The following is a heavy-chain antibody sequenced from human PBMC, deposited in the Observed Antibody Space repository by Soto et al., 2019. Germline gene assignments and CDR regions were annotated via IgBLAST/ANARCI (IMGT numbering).Heavy chain of an antibody. D-gene: IGHD7-27*01. CDR3: AKGLLGPGRAYGMYV. Sequence: QVQLVESGGGVVQPGRSLRLSCAASGFTFSSYGMHWVRQAPGKGLEWVAVISYDGSNKYYADSVKGRFTISRDNSKNTLYLLINSLRAEDPAVYYCAKGLLGPGRAYGMYVWGQGTTFTV. CDR2: ISYDGSNK. J-gene: IGHJ6*02. CDR1: GFTFSSYG. V-gene: IGHV3-30*18.